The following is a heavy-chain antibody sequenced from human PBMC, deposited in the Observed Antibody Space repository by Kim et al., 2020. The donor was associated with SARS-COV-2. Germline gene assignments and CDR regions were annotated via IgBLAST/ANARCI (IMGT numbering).Heavy chain of an antibody. CDR2: ISSSGSTI. D-gene: IGHD2-15*01. J-gene: IGHJ4*02. CDR1: GFTFSDYY. CDR3: ASTPWVVAARVSPSFDY. V-gene: IGHV3-11*01. Sequence: GGSLRLSCAASGFTFSDYYMSWIRQAPGKGLEWVSYISSSGSTIYYADSVKGRFTISRDNAKNSLYLQMNSLRAEDTAVYYCASTPWVVAARVSPSFDYWGQGTLVTVSS.